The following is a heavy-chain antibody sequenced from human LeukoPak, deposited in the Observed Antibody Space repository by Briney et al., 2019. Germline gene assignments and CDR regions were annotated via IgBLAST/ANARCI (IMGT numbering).Heavy chain of an antibody. CDR3: ARSDAPRPYDFSHAFDI. D-gene: IGHD3-3*01. V-gene: IGHV4-61*01. CDR2: IYYSGST. CDR1: GYSISSGYY. Sequence: SETLSLTCAVSGYSISSGYYWSWIRQPPGKGLEWIGYIYYSGSTNYNPSLKSRVTISVDTSKNQFSLKQSSVTAADTAVYYCARSDAPRPYDFSHAFDIWGQGTMVTVSS. J-gene: IGHJ3*02.